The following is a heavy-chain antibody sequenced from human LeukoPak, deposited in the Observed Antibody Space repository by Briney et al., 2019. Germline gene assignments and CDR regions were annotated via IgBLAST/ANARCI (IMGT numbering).Heavy chain of an antibody. V-gene: IGHV1-18*04. CDR2: ISAYNGNT. CDR1: GYTFTGYY. J-gene: IGHJ4*02. Sequence: ASVKVSCKASGYTFTGYYMHWVRQAPGQGLEWMGWISAYNGNTNYAQKLQGRVTMTADTSTSTAYMELRSLRSDDTAVYYCARGPGLLWFGELAYWGQGTLVTVSS. D-gene: IGHD3-10*01. CDR3: ARGPGLLWFGELAY.